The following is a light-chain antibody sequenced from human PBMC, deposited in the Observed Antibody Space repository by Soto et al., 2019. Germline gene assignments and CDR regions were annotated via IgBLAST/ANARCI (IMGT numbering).Light chain of an antibody. Sequence: DSVLTQSPGTLSLSPGERATLSCRASQRVSSTHLAWYQQKPGQAPRLLIYGASSRATDIPDRFSGSGSGTDFTLTISRLEAEDSAVYYCQQYGRSPWTFGQGTKVEIK. CDR3: QQYGRSPWT. CDR2: GAS. V-gene: IGKV3-20*01. CDR1: QRVSSTH. J-gene: IGKJ1*01.